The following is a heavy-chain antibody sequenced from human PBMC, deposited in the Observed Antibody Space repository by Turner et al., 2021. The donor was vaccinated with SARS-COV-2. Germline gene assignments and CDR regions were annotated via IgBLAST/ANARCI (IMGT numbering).Heavy chain of an antibody. CDR1: GFTFSGYW. CDR3: ARVGIAAAGPTFYYYYYGMDV. CDR2: INSDGSST. Sequence: EVQLVESGGGLVQPGGSMRLSCAASGFTFSGYWMHWLRQAPGKGLVWVSRINSDGSSTSYADSVKGRFTISRYNAKNTLYLQKNSLRAEDTAVYYCARVGIAAAGPTFYYYYYGMDVWGQGTTVTVSS. D-gene: IGHD6-13*01. V-gene: IGHV3-74*01. J-gene: IGHJ6*02.